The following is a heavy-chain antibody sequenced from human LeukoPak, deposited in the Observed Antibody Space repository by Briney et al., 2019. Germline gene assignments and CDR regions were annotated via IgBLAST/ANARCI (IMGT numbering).Heavy chain of an antibody. CDR2: IYHSGST. D-gene: IGHD1-26*01. CDR1: GYSISSGYY. J-gene: IGHJ4*02. CDR3: ARVAVVGATVDY. Sequence: SETLSLTCTVPGYSISSGYYWGWIRQPPGKGLEWIGSIYHSGSTYYNPSLKSRVTISVDTSKNQFSLKLSSVTAADTAVYYCARVAVVGATVDYWGQGTLVTVSS. V-gene: IGHV4-38-2*02.